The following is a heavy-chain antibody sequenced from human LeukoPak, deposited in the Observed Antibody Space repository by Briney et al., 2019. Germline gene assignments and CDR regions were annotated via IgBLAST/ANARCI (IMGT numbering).Heavy chain of an antibody. CDR3: AELGITMIGGV. CDR1: GFTFSSYE. V-gene: IGHV3-48*03. Sequence: GGSLRLSCQASGFTFSSYEMNWVRQAPGKGLEWVSYISSSGNTIYYADSVKGRFTISRDNAKNSLYLQMNSLRAEDTAVYYCAELGITMIGGVWGKGTTVTISS. CDR2: ISSSGNTI. J-gene: IGHJ6*04. D-gene: IGHD3-10*02.